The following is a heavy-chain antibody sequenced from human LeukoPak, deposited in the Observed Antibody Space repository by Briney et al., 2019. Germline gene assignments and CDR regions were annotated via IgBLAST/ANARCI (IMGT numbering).Heavy chain of an antibody. Sequence: GGSLRLSCAASGFTFSSYVMSWVRQAPGKGLEWVSDISGSGGSTYYADSVKGRFTISRDNSKNTLYLQMNSLRAEDTAVYYCAKDSYGDCAFDYWGQGTLVTVSS. CDR3: AKDSYGDCAFDY. CDR2: ISGSGGST. CDR1: GFTFSSYV. V-gene: IGHV3-23*01. D-gene: IGHD4-17*01. J-gene: IGHJ4*02.